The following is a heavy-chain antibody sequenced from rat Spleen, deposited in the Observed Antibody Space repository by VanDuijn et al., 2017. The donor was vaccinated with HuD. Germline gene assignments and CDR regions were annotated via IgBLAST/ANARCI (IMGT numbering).Heavy chain of an antibody. CDR2: LWSDGGT. V-gene: IGHV2-32*01. J-gene: IGHJ4*01. D-gene: IGHD1-8*01. Sequence: QVHLRESGPGLVQPSQTLSLTCTVSGFSLTHYHVYWVRQPPGKGLEWMGVLWSDGGTSYNSALKSRRSISRDTSKSQVFLKMSRLQAEDTATYYCARGDYSTYGVMDAWGQGASVTVSS. CDR3: ARGDYSTYGVMDA. CDR1: GFSLTHYH.